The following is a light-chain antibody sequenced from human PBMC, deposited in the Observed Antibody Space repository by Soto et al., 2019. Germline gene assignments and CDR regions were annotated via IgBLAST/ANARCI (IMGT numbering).Light chain of an antibody. J-gene: IGLJ1*01. CDR1: SSDVGRYDY. CDR3: CSFAGSYSYV. Sequence: QSVLTQPRSVSASPGQSVTISCTGTSSDVGRYDYVSWYQQHPGKAPKLIVYAVTERPSGVPDRFSGSKSGNTASLTISGLQAEDEADYSCCSFAGSYSYVFGTGTKVTVL. V-gene: IGLV2-11*01. CDR2: AVT.